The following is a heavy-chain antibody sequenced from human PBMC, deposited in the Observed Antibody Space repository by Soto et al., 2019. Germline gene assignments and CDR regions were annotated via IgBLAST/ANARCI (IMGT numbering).Heavy chain of an antibody. Sequence: QVQLVQYGAEVKKPGSSVKVSCKASGGTFRNLAINWVRQAPGQGLEWMGGFIPIIGGGINAQKFQGRVTITSDESTSTAYMALSSLNSEETAMYLCARRSVSHSNAFDFWGQGTMVTVSS. CDR2: FIPIIGGG. CDR3: ARRSVSHSNAFDF. D-gene: IGHD2-15*01. V-gene: IGHV1-69*01. CDR1: GGTFRNLA. J-gene: IGHJ3*01.